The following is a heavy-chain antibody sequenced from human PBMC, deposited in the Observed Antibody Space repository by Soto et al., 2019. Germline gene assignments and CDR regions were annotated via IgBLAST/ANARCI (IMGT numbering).Heavy chain of an antibody. V-gene: IGHV1-2*02. J-gene: IGHJ4*02. CDR2: INPNSGGT. CDR3: ARPQRGYCSGTSCYRFDY. CDR1: GYTFTGYY. D-gene: IGHD2-2*01. Sequence: QVQLVQSGAEVKKPGASVKVSCKASGYTFTGYYMHWVRQAPGQGLEWMGWINPNSGGTNYAQKFQGRVTITGDESTSTAYMELSSLRSEDTAVYYCARPQRGYCSGTSCYRFDYWGQGTLVTVSS.